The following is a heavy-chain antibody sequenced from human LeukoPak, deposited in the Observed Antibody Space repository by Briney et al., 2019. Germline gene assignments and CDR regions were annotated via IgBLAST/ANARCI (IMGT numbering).Heavy chain of an antibody. CDR1: GFTFSSYW. Sequence: GGSLRLSCAASGFTFSSYWMSWVRQAPGKGLVWVSRINSDGSSTSYADSVKGRFTISRDNAKNTLYLQMNSLRAEDTAVYYCARDAPYYYDSSGYYPDYWGQGTLVTVSS. V-gene: IGHV3-74*01. J-gene: IGHJ4*02. CDR3: ARDAPYYYDSSGYYPDY. D-gene: IGHD3-22*01. CDR2: INSDGSST.